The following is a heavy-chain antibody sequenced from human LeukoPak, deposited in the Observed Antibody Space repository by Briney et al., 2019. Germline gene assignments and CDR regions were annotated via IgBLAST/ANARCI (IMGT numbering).Heavy chain of an antibody. Sequence: QPGGSLRLSCAASGFISSSYWMHWVRQPPGKGLVYIASINTDGFSTSYADSVKGRFTISRDNAKNTLYLQMNSLRAEDTAVYYCARSRTYGDYGRGLDYWGQGTLVTVSS. CDR2: INTDGFST. CDR1: GFISSSYW. J-gene: IGHJ4*02. D-gene: IGHD4-17*01. CDR3: ARSRTYGDYGRGLDY. V-gene: IGHV3-74*01.